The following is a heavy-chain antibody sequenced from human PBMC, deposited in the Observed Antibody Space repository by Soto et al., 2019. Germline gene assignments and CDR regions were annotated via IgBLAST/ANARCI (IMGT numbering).Heavy chain of an antibody. CDR3: AKDPAAVDYGDGMDV. V-gene: IGHV3-23*01. J-gene: IGHJ6*02. CDR1: GFTFSSYA. Sequence: PGGSLRLSCAASGFTFSSYAMSWVRQAPGKGLEWVSAISGSGGSTYYADSVKGRFTISRDNFKNTLYLQMNSLRAEDTAVYYCAKDPAAVDYGDGMDVWGQGTTVTVSS. CDR2: ISGSGGST. D-gene: IGHD4-17*01.